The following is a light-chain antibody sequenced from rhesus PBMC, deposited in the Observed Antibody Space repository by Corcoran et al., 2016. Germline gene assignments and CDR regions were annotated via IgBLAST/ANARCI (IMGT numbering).Light chain of an antibody. V-gene: IGKV1-25*01. CDR3: QQHNSYPLT. Sequence: DIQMTQSPSSLSASVGDRVTITCRASQGISSYLAWYQQKPGKAPKFLIYPASTLQSGVPSRFSGTGSGTDFTLTISSLQPEDFATYYCQQHNSYPLTFGGGTKVELQ. J-gene: IGKJ4*01. CDR1: QGISSY. CDR2: PAS.